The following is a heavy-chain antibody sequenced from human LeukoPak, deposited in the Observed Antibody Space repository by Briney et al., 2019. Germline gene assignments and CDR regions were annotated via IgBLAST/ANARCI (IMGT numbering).Heavy chain of an antibody. D-gene: IGHD6-19*01. V-gene: IGHV3-23*01. CDR2: ISSRGDST. Sequence: GGSLRLSCAASGVIFSNYAMSWVRHVPGRGLEWVSTISSRGDSTYVADSVKGRFTISRDNSKNSLYLQMNTVRAEDTAVYYCVKGPRPDITVAHTVENWGQGTLVTVSS. CDR1: GVIFSNYA. J-gene: IGHJ4*02. CDR3: VKGPRPDITVAHTVEN.